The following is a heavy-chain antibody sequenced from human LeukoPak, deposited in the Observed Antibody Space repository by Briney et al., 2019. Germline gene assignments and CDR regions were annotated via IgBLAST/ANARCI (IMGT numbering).Heavy chain of an antibody. J-gene: IGHJ3*02. CDR2: IYYTGST. CDR3: ARVFNRSGYYVDAFDI. Sequence: PSETLSLTCTVSGGSISRDYWSWIRQPPGKGLEWIGYIYYTGSTNYNPSLKSRVTISVDTSKNQFSLKLSSVTAADTAVYYCARVFNRSGYYVDAFDIWGQGTMVTVSS. V-gene: IGHV4-59*01. CDR1: GGSISRDY. D-gene: IGHD3-22*01.